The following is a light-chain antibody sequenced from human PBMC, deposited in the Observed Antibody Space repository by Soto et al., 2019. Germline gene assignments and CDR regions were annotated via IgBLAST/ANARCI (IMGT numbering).Light chain of an antibody. CDR3: PQYGSSTWT. CDR1: QSVSSSY. V-gene: IGKV3-20*01. CDR2: GAS. Sequence: EKGLTQSPGTLSLSPGERATLSCRASQSVSSSYLAWYQQKPGQAPRLLIYGASSRATGIPDRFSGSGSGTDFTLTISRLEPEDFAVYYCPQYGSSTWTFGQGTKVDI. J-gene: IGKJ1*01.